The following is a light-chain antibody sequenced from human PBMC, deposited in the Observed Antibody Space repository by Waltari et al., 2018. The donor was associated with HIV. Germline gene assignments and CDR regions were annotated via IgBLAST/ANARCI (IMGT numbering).Light chain of an antibody. Sequence: EIVLTQSPATLSLSPGERATLSCRASQSVSSYLAWYQQKPGQAPRLLIYDASNRATGIPGRFSGSGSGTDFTLAIRSLEPEDFAVYYCQQRSNWPPGGTFGPGTKVDIK. CDR2: DAS. J-gene: IGKJ3*01. CDR3: QQRSNWPPGGT. V-gene: IGKV3-11*01. CDR1: QSVSSY.